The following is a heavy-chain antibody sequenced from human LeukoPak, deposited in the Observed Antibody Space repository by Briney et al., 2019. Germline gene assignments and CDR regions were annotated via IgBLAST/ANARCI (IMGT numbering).Heavy chain of an antibody. CDR3: STAGIVVVPAAAGYMDV. V-gene: IGHV1-24*01. Sequence: GASVKVSCKVSGYTLTELSMHWVRQAPGKGLEWMGGFDPEDGETIYAQKVQGRVTMTEDTSTDTAYMELSSLRSEDTAVYYCSTAGIVVVPAAAGYMDVWGKGTTVTVSS. CDR1: GYTLTELS. D-gene: IGHD2-2*01. J-gene: IGHJ6*03. CDR2: FDPEDGET.